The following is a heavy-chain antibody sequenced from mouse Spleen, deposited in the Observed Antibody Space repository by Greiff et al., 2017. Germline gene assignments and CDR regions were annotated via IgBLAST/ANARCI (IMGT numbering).Heavy chain of an antibody. V-gene: IGHV1-59*01. J-gene: IGHJ2*01. CDR1: GYTFTSYW. D-gene: IGHD1-1*01. CDR2: IDPSDSYT. CDR3: ARSPYGSSYHY. Sequence: QVQLKQPGAELVRPGTSVKLSCKASGYTFTSYWMHWVKQRPGQGLEWIGVIDPSDSYTNYNQKFKGKATLTVDTSSSTAYMQLSSLTSEDSAVYYCARSPYGSSYHYWGQGTTLTVSS.